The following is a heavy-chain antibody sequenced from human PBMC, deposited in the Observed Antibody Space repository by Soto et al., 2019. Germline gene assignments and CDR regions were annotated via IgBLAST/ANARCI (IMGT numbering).Heavy chain of an antibody. J-gene: IGHJ4*02. CDR3: ARFGGEYGDYDPPC. CDR1: GFTFSSYW. Sequence: EVQLVESGGGLVQPGGSLRLSCAASGFTFSSYWMHWVRQAPGKGLVWVSSINSDGSSTSYADSVKGRFTISRDNAKNTLYLQMNSLGAEDTAVYYCARFGGEYGDYDPPCGGRGSLVTVSS. D-gene: IGHD4-17*01. V-gene: IGHV3-74*01. CDR2: INSDGSST.